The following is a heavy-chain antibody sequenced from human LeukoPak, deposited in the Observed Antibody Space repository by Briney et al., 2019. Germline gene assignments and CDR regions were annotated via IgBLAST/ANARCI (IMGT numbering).Heavy chain of an antibody. D-gene: IGHD2-15*01. V-gene: IGHV3-30-3*01. J-gene: IGHJ6*02. CDR3: ASEVVAATGPYYYYGMDV. Sequence: PGGSLRLSCAASGFTFSSYAMHWVRQAPGKGLEWVAVISYDGSNKYYADSVKGRFTISRDNSKNTLYLQMNSLRAEDTAVYYCASEVVAATGPYYYYGMDVWGQGTTVTVSS. CDR1: GFTFSSYA. CDR2: ISYDGSNK.